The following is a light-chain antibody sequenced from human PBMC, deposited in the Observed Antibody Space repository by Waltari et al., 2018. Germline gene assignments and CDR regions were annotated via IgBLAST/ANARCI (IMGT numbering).Light chain of an antibody. V-gene: IGLV1-47*01. J-gene: IGLJ2*01. Sequence: QSVLTQPPSMSGTPGQRVTISCSGSNFNIGSNYVYWYQQFPGMAPQLLIYRNTDRPPGVPDRFSASKGGASASLAISGLRSEDEADYHCAAWDDSLSGRVVGGGTKLTV. CDR3: AAWDDSLSGRV. CDR1: NFNIGSNY. CDR2: RNT.